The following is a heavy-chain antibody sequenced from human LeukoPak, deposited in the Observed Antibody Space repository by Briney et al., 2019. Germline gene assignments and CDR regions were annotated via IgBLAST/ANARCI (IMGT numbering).Heavy chain of an antibody. CDR1: GFAFTRNC. V-gene: IGHV3-30-3*01. CDR3: ATGSDFYYDS. J-gene: IGHJ5*01. Sequence: PGGSLRLSCIASGFAFTRNCMHWVRQAPGKGLEWVAAIPHDGSSALYADSVKGRFIISRDNSKNTQYLQMNSLRIEDSAVYYCATGSDFYYDSWGQGILVTVSS. D-gene: IGHD1-26*01. CDR2: IPHDGSSA.